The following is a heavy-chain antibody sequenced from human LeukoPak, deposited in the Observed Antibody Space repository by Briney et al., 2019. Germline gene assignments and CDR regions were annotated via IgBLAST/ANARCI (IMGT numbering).Heavy chain of an antibody. V-gene: IGHV3-7*01. CDR2: IKQDGSEK. J-gene: IGHJ3*02. CDR1: GFTFSSYW. D-gene: IGHD3-10*01. Sequence: GGSLRLSCAASGFTFSSYWMSWVRQAPGKGLEWVANIKQDGSEKYYVDSVKGRFTISRDNAKNSLYLQMNSLRAEDTAVYYCASVGRITMVRGVIDAFDIWGQGTMVTVSS. CDR3: ASVGRITMVRGVIDAFDI.